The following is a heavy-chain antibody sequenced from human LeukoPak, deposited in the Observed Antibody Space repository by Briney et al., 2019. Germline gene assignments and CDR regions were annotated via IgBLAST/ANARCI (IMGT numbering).Heavy chain of an antibody. Sequence: GGSLRLSCAASGFTFSSYSMNWVRQAPGKGLEWVSSISSSSSYIYYADSVKGRFTISRDNAKNSLYLQMNSLRAEDTAVYYCARGDYGDYDYYYYYMDVWGKGTTVTVSS. CDR2: ISSSSSYI. CDR1: GFTFSSYS. V-gene: IGHV3-21*01. D-gene: IGHD4-17*01. J-gene: IGHJ6*03. CDR3: ARGDYGDYDYYYYYMDV.